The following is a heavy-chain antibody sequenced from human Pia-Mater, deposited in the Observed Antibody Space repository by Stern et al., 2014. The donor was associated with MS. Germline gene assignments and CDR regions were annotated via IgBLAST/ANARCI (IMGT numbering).Heavy chain of an antibody. D-gene: IGHD3-10*01. V-gene: IGHV1-69*01. J-gene: IGHJ4*02. CDR1: GGTFSSYE. CDR3: ARAYTYYSNSAGY. CDR2: IIPTFDAP. Sequence: QLVQSGAEVKKPGSSVTVSCKASGGTFSSYEITWVRQAPGQGLEGMGGIIPTFDAPTYAQKFQDRVTISADESTNTAYLELNGLKSDDTAIYFCARAYTYYSNSAGYWGQGTLVTVSS.